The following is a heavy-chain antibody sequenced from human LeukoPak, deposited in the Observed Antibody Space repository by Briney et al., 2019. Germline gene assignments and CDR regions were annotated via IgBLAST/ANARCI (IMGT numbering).Heavy chain of an antibody. CDR2: IYYSGST. CDR3: ARERSSSWTYYFDY. Sequence: KPSETLSLTCTVSGGSISSYYWSWIRHPPGKGLEGIGNIYYSGSTNYNPSLKSRITISLDTSKNQFSLKLSSVTAADTAVYYCARERSSSWTYYFDYWGQGTLVTVSS. V-gene: IGHV4-59*01. CDR1: GGSISSYY. D-gene: IGHD6-13*01. J-gene: IGHJ4*02.